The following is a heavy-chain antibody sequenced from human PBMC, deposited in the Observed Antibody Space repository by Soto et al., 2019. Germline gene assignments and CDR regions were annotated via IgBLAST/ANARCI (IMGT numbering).Heavy chain of an antibody. D-gene: IGHD1-1*01. J-gene: IGHJ4*02. Sequence: QVHLVQSGAEVKKPGASVKVSCKGSGYAFTTYGITWVRQAPGQGLEWMGWISAHNGNTNSAQKLQGRVTVTRDTSTSTAYMELRSLRSAVTAVYYCARGRYGDYWGQGALVTVSS. CDR2: ISAHNGNT. CDR1: GYAFTTYG. CDR3: ARGRYGDY. V-gene: IGHV1-18*01.